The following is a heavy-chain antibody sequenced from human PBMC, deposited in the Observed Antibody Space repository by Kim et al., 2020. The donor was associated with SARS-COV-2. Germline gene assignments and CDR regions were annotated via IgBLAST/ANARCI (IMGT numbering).Heavy chain of an antibody. CDR3: ARGLRFPTPPGRTYGMDV. CDR1: GGSFSGYY. Sequence: SETLSLTCAVYGGSFSGYYWSWIRQPPGKGLEWIGEINHSGSTNYNPSLKSRVTISVATSKNQFFLKLSSVTAADTAVYYCARGLRFPTPPGRTYGMDVWGQGSTVTVSS. CDR2: INHSGST. V-gene: IGHV4-34*01. D-gene: IGHD1-7*01. J-gene: IGHJ6*02.